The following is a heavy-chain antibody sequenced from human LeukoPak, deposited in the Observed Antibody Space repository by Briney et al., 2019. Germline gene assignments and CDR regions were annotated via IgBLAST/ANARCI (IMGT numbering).Heavy chain of an antibody. J-gene: IGHJ4*02. CDR1: GYIFTSCN. CDR2: INPSGGTT. Sequence: ASVKVSCKASGYIFTSCNIYWVRQAPGQGLEWMGIINPSGGTTNYAQKFKGRVTMTRDTSTSTVYMELSSLGSEDTAVYYCARFAVHRRLTVAGQFGLDYWGQGTLVTVSS. D-gene: IGHD6-19*01. V-gene: IGHV1-46*01. CDR3: ARFAVHRRLTVAGQFGLDY.